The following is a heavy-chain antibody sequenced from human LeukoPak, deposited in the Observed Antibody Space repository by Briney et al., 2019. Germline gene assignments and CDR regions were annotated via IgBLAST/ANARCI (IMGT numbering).Heavy chain of an antibody. CDR1: GGSISSGGYY. D-gene: IGHD1-26*01. CDR3: ARFKRASGASGP. V-gene: IGHV4-30-2*01. Sequence: PSETLSLTCTVSGGSISSGGYYWSWIRQPPGKGLEWIGYIYHSGSTYYNPSLKSRVTISVDRSKNQFSLKLSSVTAADTAVYYCARFKRASGASGPWGQGTLVTVSS. J-gene: IGHJ5*02. CDR2: IYHSGST.